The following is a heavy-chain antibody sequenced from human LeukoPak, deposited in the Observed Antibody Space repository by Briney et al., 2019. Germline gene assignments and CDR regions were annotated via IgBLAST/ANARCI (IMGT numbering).Heavy chain of an antibody. CDR2: ISHSGST. Sequence: SETLSLTCTVSGASVSSGTYFWTWLRQPPGKGLEWIGYISHSGSTNYNPSLKSRVTISLDASKNQFSLKLSSVTAADTAVYFCARSPSGYRFDYWGQRTLVTVSS. CDR1: GASVSSGTYF. D-gene: IGHD3-22*01. V-gene: IGHV4-61*01. CDR3: ARSPSGYRFDY. J-gene: IGHJ5*01.